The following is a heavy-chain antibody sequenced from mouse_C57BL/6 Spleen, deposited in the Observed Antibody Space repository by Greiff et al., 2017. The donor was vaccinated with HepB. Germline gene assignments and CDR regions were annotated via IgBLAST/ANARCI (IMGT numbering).Heavy chain of an antibody. CDR1: GYSITSGYY. CDR3: ASQTGTGSGY. Sequence: EVKVEESGPGLVKPSQSLSLTCSVTGYSITSGYYWNWIRQFPGNKLEWMGYISYDGSNNYNPSLKNRISITRDTSKNQFFLKLNSVTTEDTATYYCASQTGTGSGYWGQGTTLTVSS. D-gene: IGHD4-1*01. CDR2: ISYDGSN. J-gene: IGHJ2*01. V-gene: IGHV3-6*01.